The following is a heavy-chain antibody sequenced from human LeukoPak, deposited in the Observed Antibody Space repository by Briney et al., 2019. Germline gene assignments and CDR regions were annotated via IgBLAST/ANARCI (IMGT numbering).Heavy chain of an antibody. CDR1: GGSISSYY. CDR2: IYTSGST. D-gene: IGHD2-15*01. Sequence: PSETLSLTCTVSGGSISSYYWSWIRQPAGKGLEWIGRIYTSGSTNYNPSLKSRVTMSVDTSKNQFSLKLSSVTAADTAVYYCARLTNCSGGSCYSSWFDPWGQGTLVTVSS. V-gene: IGHV4-4*07. J-gene: IGHJ5*02. CDR3: ARLTNCSGGSCYSSWFDP.